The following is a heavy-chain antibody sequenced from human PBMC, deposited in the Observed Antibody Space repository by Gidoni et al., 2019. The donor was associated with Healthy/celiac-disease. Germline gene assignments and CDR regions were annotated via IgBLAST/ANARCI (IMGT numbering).Heavy chain of an antibody. CDR3: AKDKKIAAHPPMGSAFDI. CDR2: ISGSGGST. Sequence: EVQLLVSGGGSVQPVGSLRLSCAPSGFTSSSYAMSWVRQTQGKGLEWVSAISGSGGSTYYADSVKGRFTMSRDNSKNTLYLQMNSLRAEDTAVYYCAKDKKIAAHPPMGSAFDIWGQGTMVTVSS. J-gene: IGHJ3*02. D-gene: IGHD6-6*01. CDR1: GFTSSSYA. V-gene: IGHV3-23*01.